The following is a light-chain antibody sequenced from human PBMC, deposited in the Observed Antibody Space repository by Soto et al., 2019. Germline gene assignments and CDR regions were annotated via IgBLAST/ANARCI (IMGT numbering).Light chain of an antibody. J-gene: IGKJ1*01. CDR3: QQYHSYSPWT. CDR2: DAS. Sequence: DIQMTQSPSTLSASVGDRVTITCRASQSISSWLAWYHQKPGKAPKLLIYDASSLESGVPSRFSGIGSGTEFTLTISSLQPDDFATYYCQQYHSYSPWTFGQGTKVEIK. V-gene: IGKV1-5*01. CDR1: QSISSW.